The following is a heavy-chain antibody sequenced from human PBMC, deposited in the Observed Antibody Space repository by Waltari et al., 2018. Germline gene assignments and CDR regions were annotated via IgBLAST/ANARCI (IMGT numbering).Heavy chain of an antibody. Sequence: QVQLQESGPGLVKPSETLSLTCTVSGGSISSYSWSWIRQPPGKGLEWIGYIYYSGSTNYNPSLKSRVTISVDTSKNQFSLKLSSVTAADTAVYYCARGTWNIAVAGARDAFDIWGQGTMVTVSS. CDR1: GGSISSYS. D-gene: IGHD6-19*01. J-gene: IGHJ3*02. V-gene: IGHV4-59*01. CDR2: IYYSGST. CDR3: ARGTWNIAVAGARDAFDI.